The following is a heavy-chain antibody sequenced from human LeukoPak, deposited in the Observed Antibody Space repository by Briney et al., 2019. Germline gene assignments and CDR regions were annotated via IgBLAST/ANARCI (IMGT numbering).Heavy chain of an antibody. D-gene: IGHD2-2*01. CDR2: INWNGGST. V-gene: IGHV3-20*04. Sequence: GGSLRLSCAASGFTFSSYWMSWVRQAPGKGVEWVSGINWNGGSTVYADSVKGGFTISRDNAKNSLYLQMNSLRAEDTALYYCARESPYIVVVPAAPFDYWGQGTLVTVSS. CDR1: GFTFSSYW. J-gene: IGHJ4*02. CDR3: ARESPYIVVVPAAPFDY.